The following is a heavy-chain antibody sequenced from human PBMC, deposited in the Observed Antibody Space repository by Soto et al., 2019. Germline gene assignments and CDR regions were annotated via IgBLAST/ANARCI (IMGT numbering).Heavy chain of an antibody. V-gene: IGHV1-69*06. J-gene: IGHJ4*02. D-gene: IGHD3-10*01. CDR2: IIPIFGTA. CDR3: AQTGMRFGEFDY. CDR1: GGTFSSYA. Sequence: QVQLVQAGAEVKKPGSSVKVSCKDSGGTFSSYAISLVRQAPVQGLEWRGGIIPIFGTANYAQKFQGRVTITADKSTSTAYMELSILRSEDTAVYYCAQTGMRFGEFDYCGQGTLVTVSS.